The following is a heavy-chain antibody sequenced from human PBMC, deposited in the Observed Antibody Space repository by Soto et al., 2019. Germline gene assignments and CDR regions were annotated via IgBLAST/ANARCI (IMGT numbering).Heavy chain of an antibody. CDR1: GFTFSTYW. J-gene: IGHJ4*02. D-gene: IGHD3-16*01. Sequence: EVQLVESGGGLVQPGGSLRLPCADSGFTFSTYWMTGVRQPPGKGLEWVASINQDGSERYYVDSVRGRFTISRDNAKNSLYLQMNSLRAEDTAVYYCVCGGNFFVYWGQGTLVTVSP. V-gene: IGHV3-7*01. CDR2: INQDGSER. CDR3: VCGGNFFVY.